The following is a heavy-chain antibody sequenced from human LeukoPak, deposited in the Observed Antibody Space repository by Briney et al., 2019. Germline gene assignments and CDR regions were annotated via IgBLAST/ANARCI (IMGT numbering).Heavy chain of an antibody. V-gene: IGHV1-8*01. Sequence: ASVKVSCKASGYTFTSYDINWVRQATGQGLEWMGWMNPNSGNTGYAQKFQGRVTMTRNTSISTAYMELSSLRSEDTAVYYCAGRAAYCSGGSCSPSTYYYYGMDVWGQGTTVTVSS. CDR3: AGRAAYCSGGSCSPSTYYYYGMDV. CDR1: GYTFTSYD. J-gene: IGHJ6*02. CDR2: MNPNSGNT. D-gene: IGHD2-15*01.